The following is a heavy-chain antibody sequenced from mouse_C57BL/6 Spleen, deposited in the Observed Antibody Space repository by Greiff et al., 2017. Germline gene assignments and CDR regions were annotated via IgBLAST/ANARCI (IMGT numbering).Heavy chain of an antibody. D-gene: IGHD1-1*01. CDR1: GYAFTNYL. CDR2: INPGSGGT. V-gene: IGHV1-54*01. Sequence: VQLQQSGAELVRPGTSVKVSCKASGYAFTNYLIEWVKQRPGQGLEWIGVINPGSGGTNYNEKFKGKATLTVDKPSSTAYMQLSSLTSEDSAVYYCARGDYYGSSYFDYWGQGTTLTVSS. J-gene: IGHJ2*01. CDR3: ARGDYYGSSYFDY.